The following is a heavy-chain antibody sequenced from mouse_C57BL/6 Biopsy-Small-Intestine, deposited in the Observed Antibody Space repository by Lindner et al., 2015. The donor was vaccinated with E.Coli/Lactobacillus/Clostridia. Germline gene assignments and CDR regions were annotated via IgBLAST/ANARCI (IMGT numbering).Heavy chain of an antibody. V-gene: IGHV1-82*01. Sequence: VQLQESGPELVKPGASVKISCKASGYAFSSSWMNWVKQRPGKGLEWIGRIYPGDGDTNYNGKFKGKATLTADKSSSTAYMQLSSLTSEDSAVYFCAGMGYFDYWGQGTTLTVSS. J-gene: IGHJ2*01. CDR1: GYAFSSSW. CDR2: IYPGDGDT. CDR3: AGMGYFDY.